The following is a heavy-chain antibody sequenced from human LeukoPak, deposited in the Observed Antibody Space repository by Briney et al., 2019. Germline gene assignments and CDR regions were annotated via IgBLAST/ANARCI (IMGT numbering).Heavy chain of an antibody. CDR2: ISSSSSSI. J-gene: IGHJ3*02. V-gene: IGHV3-21*01. D-gene: IGHD5-12*01. CDR1: GFTFRSYS. CDR3: ARGDCHMTSCYDRNAVDT. Sequence: PGGSLRLSCAASGFTFRSYSMNWVRQAPGKGLEWVSTISSSSSSIYYADSVKGRFTVSRDNAKNSLSLQMTSLRGDDTAVYFCARGDCHMTSCYDRNAVDTWGQGTMVTVSS.